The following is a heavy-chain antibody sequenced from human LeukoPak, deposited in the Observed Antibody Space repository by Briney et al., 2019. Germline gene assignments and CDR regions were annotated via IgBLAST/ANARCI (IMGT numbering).Heavy chain of an antibody. CDR2: VYVGGRT. CDR1: GFTVSSNY. V-gene: IGHV3-53*01. J-gene: IGHJ4*02. D-gene: IGHD3-10*01. Sequence: PGGSLRLSCAASGFTVSSNYMSWVRQAPGKGLEWVSVVYVGGRTYYAGSVKGRFTISRDNSKNTLYLQMNSLRAEDTAIYYCARGNSYYASGSYFDYWGQGTLVTVSS. CDR3: ARGNSYYASGSYFDY.